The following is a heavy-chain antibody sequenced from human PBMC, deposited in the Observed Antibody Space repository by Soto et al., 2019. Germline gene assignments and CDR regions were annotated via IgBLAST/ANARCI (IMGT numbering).Heavy chain of an antibody. CDR2: INPSGGST. CDR3: ARSGRGYYDSSGYYSFDY. Sequence: ASVKVSCKASGYTFTSYYMHWVRPAPGQGLEWMGIINPSGGSTSYAQKFQGRVTMTRDTSTSTVYMELSSLRSEDTAVYYCARSGRGYYDSSGYYSFDYWGQGTLVTVSS. D-gene: IGHD3-22*01. V-gene: IGHV1-46*01. J-gene: IGHJ4*02. CDR1: GYTFTSYY.